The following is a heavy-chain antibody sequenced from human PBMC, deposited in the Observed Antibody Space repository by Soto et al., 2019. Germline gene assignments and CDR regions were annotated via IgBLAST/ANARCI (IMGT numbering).Heavy chain of an antibody. D-gene: IGHD2-15*01. CDR3: ARDPPAYCSGGSCYPHWFDP. Sequence: SVKVSCKASGGTFSSYTISWVRQAPGQGLEWMGRIIPILGIANYAQKFQGRVTITADKSTSTAYMELSSLRSEDTAVYYCARDPPAYCSGGSCYPHWFDPWGQGTLVTVSS. V-gene: IGHV1-69*04. CDR2: IIPILGIA. J-gene: IGHJ5*02. CDR1: GGTFSSYT.